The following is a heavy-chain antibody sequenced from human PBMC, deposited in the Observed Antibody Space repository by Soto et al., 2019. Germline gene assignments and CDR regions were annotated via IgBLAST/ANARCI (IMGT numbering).Heavy chain of an antibody. CDR3: ARGSQWLAVANYYYGMDV. CDR1: GYTFTGYY. D-gene: IGHD6-19*01. Sequence: GASVKVSCKASGYTFTGYYMHWVRQATGQGLEWMGWMNPNSGNTGYAQKFQGRVTMTRNTSISTAYMELSSLRSEDTAVYYCARGSQWLAVANYYYGMDVWGQGTTVTVS. J-gene: IGHJ6*02. V-gene: IGHV1-8*02. CDR2: MNPNSGNT.